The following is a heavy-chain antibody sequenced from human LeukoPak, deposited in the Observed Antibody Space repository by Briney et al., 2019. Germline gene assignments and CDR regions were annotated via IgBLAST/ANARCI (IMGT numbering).Heavy chain of an antibody. Sequence: ASVKVSCKASEHTFSDYFLHWVRQAPGQGLERMGWINPYTGGTKYAQEFQGRVTMTSDTSISTGYLELSKLRSDDTALYYCARGGDTALTWFDPWGQGTLVTVSS. V-gene: IGHV1-2*02. D-gene: IGHD5-18*01. CDR3: ARGGDTALTWFDP. J-gene: IGHJ5*02. CDR1: EHTFSDYF. CDR2: INPYTGGT.